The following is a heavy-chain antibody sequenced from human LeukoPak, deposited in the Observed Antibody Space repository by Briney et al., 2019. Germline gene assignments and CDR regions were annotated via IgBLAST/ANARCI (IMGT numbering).Heavy chain of an antibody. CDR3: AKAPIAAAVTDY. CDR2: ISGSGGST. CDR1: GFTFSIYA. D-gene: IGHD6-13*01. V-gene: IGHV3-23*01. J-gene: IGHJ4*02. Sequence: GGSLRLSCAASGFTFSIYAMSWVRQAPGKGLEWVSAISGSGGSTYYADSVKGRFTISRDNSKNTLYLQMTSLRAEDTAVYYCAKAPIAAAVTDYWGQGTLVTVTS.